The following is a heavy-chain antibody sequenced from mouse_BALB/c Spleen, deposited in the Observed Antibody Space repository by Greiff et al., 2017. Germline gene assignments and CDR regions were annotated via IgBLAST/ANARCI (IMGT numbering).Heavy chain of an antibody. D-gene: IGHD2-1*01. V-gene: IGHV1-82*01. Sequence: VQLQQSGPELVKPGASVKISCKASGYAFSSSWMNWVKQRPGQGLEWIGRIYPGDGDTNYNGKFKGKATLTADKSSSTAYMQLSSLTSENSAVYFCARSGNYDFDYWGQGTTLTVSS. CDR3: ARSGNYDFDY. CDR1: GYAFSSSW. J-gene: IGHJ2*01. CDR2: IYPGDGDT.